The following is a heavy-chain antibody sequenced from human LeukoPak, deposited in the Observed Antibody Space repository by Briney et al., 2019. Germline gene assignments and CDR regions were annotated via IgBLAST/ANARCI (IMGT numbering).Heavy chain of an antibody. V-gene: IGHV3-23*01. CDR3: AKGPPRLWLYLVDY. CDR1: GFTLSGYA. CDR2: ISGSGGST. Sequence: GGSLRLSCAASGFTLSGYAMSWVRQAPGKGLEWVSAISGSGGSTYYADSVKGRFTISRDNSKNTLYLQMNSLRAEDTAVYYCAKGPPRLWLYLVDYWGQGTLVTVSS. D-gene: IGHD5-18*01. J-gene: IGHJ4*02.